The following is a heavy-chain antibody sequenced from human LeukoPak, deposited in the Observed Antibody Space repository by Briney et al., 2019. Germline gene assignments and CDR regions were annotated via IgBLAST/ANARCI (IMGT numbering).Heavy chain of an antibody. D-gene: IGHD7-27*01. CDR1: GGSISSGGYS. CDR3: ASRKLGNDY. CDR2: IYYSGST. V-gene: IGHV4-30-4*07. Sequence: PSETLSLTCAVSGGSISSGGYSWSWIRQPPGKGLEWIGYIYYSGSTYYNPSLKSRVTISADTSKNQFSLKLISVTAADTAVYYCASRKLGNDYWGQGTLVTVSS. J-gene: IGHJ4*02.